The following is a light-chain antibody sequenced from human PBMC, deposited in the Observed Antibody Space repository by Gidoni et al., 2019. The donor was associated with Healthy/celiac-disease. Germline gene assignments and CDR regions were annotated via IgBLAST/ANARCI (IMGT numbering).Light chain of an antibody. Sequence: EIVMPQSPATLSVSPGERATLSCRASQSVSSNLAWYQQNPGQAPRLLIYGASTRATGIPARFSGSGSGTEFTLTISSLQYEDFAVYYCQQYNNWHPYTFGQGTKLEIK. CDR1: QSVSSN. V-gene: IGKV3-15*01. J-gene: IGKJ2*01. CDR3: QQYNNWHPYT. CDR2: GAS.